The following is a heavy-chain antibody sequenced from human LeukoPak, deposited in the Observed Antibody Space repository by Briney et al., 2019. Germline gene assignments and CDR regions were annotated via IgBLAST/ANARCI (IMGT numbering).Heavy chain of an antibody. J-gene: IGHJ3*02. D-gene: IGHD1-14*01. Sequence: AGGFLRLSCAASGFTVSTNYMSWVRQAPGKGLEWVSVIYDGGSTYYADSVNDRFTISRDNSKNALFLQMNSLRADDTAVYYCARAPDNDALDIWGQGTRVTVSS. V-gene: IGHV3-66*01. CDR2: IYDGGST. CDR1: GFTVSTNY. CDR3: ARAPDNDALDI.